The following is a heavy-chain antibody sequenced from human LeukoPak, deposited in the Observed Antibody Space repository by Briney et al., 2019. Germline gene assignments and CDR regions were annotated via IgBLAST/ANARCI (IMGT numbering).Heavy chain of an antibody. Sequence: GESLKISCKGSGYTFTSYWIGWVRQMPGKGLEWTGIIYPGDSDTRYSPSFQGQVTISADKSISTAYLQWSSLKPSDTAMYYCASTGGDTWIQLCPDIWGQGTMVTVSS. CDR2: IYPGDSDT. D-gene: IGHD5-18*01. V-gene: IGHV5-51*01. J-gene: IGHJ3*02. CDR3: ASTGGDTWIQLCPDI. CDR1: GYTFTSYW.